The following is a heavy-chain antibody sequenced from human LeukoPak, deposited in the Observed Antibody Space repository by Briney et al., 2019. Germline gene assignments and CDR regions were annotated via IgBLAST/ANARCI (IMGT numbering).Heavy chain of an antibody. CDR2: INWNGGST. Sequence: PGGSLRLSCAASGFTFDDYAMSWVRHVPGKGLEWVSGINWNGGSTVSADSVKGRFTISRDNAKNSLYLQMNSLRVEDTALYYCARSDSVLRGPWDYWGQGTLVTVSS. CDR1: GFTFDDYA. D-gene: IGHD3-10*01. V-gene: IGHV3-20*04. CDR3: ARSDSVLRGPWDY. J-gene: IGHJ4*02.